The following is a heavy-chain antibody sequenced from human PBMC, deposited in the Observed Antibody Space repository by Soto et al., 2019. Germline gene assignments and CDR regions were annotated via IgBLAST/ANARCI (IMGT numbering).Heavy chain of an antibody. CDR3: AREVVGAQPNWFDP. D-gene: IGHD2-15*01. CDR2: IYYSGST. J-gene: IGHJ5*02. V-gene: IGHV4-59*01. CDR1: GGSISSYY. Sequence: SETLSLTCTVSGGSISSYYWSWIRQPPGKGLEWIGYIYYSGSTNYNPSLKSRVTISVDTSKNQFSLKLSSVTAADTAVYYCAREVVGAQPNWFDPWGQGTLVTVSS.